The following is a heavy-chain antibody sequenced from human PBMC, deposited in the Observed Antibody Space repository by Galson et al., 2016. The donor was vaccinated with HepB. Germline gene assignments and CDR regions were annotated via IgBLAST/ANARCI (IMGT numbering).Heavy chain of an antibody. CDR1: GGSISNRSYF. D-gene: IGHD1-26*01. J-gene: IGHJ3*02. CDR3: ANLQVGAITESFEI. CDR2: IYYSGKT. V-gene: IGHV4-39*01. Sequence: SETLSLTCNVSGGSISNRSYFWAWTRQPPGKGLEWIATIYYSGKTYYSPSLQSRVTISVDTSKNQFSLILTSVSAADTAVYYCANLQVGAITESFEIWGQGTMVTVSS.